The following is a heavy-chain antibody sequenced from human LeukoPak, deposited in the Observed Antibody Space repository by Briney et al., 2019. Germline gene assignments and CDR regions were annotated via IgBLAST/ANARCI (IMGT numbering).Heavy chain of an antibody. Sequence: ASVKVSCKASRYTFTGYYMHWVRQAPGQGLEWMGWINPNSGATNYVQKFQGRVTMTRDTSINTAYMELSRLRSDDTAVYYCATYYYDSSGYSPNGFDYWGQGTLVTVSS. CDR3: ATYYYDSSGYSPNGFDY. D-gene: IGHD3-22*01. CDR1: RYTFTGYY. J-gene: IGHJ4*02. V-gene: IGHV1-2*02. CDR2: INPNSGAT.